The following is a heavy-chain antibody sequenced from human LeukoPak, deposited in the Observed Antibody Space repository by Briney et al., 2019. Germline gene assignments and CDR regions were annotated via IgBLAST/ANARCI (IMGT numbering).Heavy chain of an antibody. D-gene: IGHD3-3*01. CDR2: IISILDIA. CDR3: AREGADFWSGSAQNWCDP. Sequence: SVKVSFKASGGTFSSYTISWVRQAPGQGLEWMGRIISILDIANYAQKFQGRVTITADKSTSTAYMELSSLRSEDTAVYYCAREGADFWSGSAQNWCDPWGQGTLVTVSS. V-gene: IGHV1-69*04. CDR1: GGTFSSYT. J-gene: IGHJ5*02.